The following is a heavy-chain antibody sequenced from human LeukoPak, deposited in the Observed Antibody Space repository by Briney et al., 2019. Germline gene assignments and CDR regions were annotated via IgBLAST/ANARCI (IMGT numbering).Heavy chain of an antibody. J-gene: IGHJ4*02. CDR2: IDTNTGNP. V-gene: IGHV7-4-1*02. D-gene: IGHD3-22*01. CDR1: GYTYTNYA. Sequence: ASVKVSCKASGYTYTNYAMSWVRQAPGQGLEWMGWIDTNTGNPTYAQGFTGRFGFSLDTSVTTAYLQISSLKAEDTAVYYCASKPYESRGYYLREYWGQGTLVTVSS. CDR3: ASKPYESRGYYLREY.